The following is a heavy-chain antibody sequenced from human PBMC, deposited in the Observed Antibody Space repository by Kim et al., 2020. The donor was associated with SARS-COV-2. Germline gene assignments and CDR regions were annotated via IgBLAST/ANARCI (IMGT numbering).Heavy chain of an antibody. Sequence: GGSLRLSCAASGFTFRNAWMSWVRQAPGKGLEWIGRIKSKTAGGTTDYAAPVKGRFTISRDDSKKSLYLQMNSLKTEDTAVYYCTTETGGYDSWSGYYYYFDHWGQGTLVTVSS. V-gene: IGHV3-15*01. CDR3: TTETGGYDSWSGYYYYFDH. CDR1: GFTFRNAW. D-gene: IGHD3-3*01. J-gene: IGHJ4*02. CDR2: IKSKTAGGTT.